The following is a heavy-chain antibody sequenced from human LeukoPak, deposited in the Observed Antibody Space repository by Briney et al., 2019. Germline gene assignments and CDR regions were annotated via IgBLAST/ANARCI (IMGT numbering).Heavy chain of an antibody. Sequence: GRSLRLSCAASGFSFSNYAMTWVRQAPGKGLEWVSGISGSGGSTYYADPVKGRFPISRDNSKNTLYLQMNSLRAEDTAVYYCAKSVAAADTRYYYYGMDVWGQGTTVTVSS. CDR3: AKSVAAADTRYYYYGMDV. CDR1: GFSFSNYA. V-gene: IGHV3-23*01. D-gene: IGHD6-13*01. J-gene: IGHJ6*02. CDR2: ISGSGGST.